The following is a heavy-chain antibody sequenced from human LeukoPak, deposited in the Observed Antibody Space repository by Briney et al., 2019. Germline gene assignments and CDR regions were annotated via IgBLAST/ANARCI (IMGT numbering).Heavy chain of an antibody. CDR3: TRDSGTTGEVKFDP. D-gene: IGHD4-17*01. CDR1: GGSISSYF. CDR2: IHSGTT. Sequence: SETLSLTCSVSGGSISSYFLSWIRQPAGRGLEWIGRIHSGTTTYNPSLKSRVTMSLDTSKNQVSLTLRSVTAADTALYYCTRDSGTTGEVKFDPWGQGTLVTVSS. V-gene: IGHV4-4*07. J-gene: IGHJ5*02.